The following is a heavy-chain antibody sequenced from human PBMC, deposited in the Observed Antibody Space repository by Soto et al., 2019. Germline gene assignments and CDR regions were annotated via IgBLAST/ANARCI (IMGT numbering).Heavy chain of an antibody. J-gene: IGHJ4*02. Sequence: SETLSLTCTVSGGSISSSSYYWGWIRQPPGKGLEWIANIHYSGTTNYNPSLASRVTLSVDTSKNQFSLKMTSVTAADRAMYFCARYNSYAIDYWGRGTLVTSPQ. D-gene: IGHD2-8*01. V-gene: IGHV4-61*05. CDR2: IHYSGTT. CDR3: ARYNSYAIDY. CDR1: GGSISSSSYY.